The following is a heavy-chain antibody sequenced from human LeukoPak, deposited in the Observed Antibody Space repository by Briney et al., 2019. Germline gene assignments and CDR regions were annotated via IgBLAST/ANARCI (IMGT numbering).Heavy chain of an antibody. V-gene: IGHV4-61*02. CDR2: IYTSGST. CDR3: ARYDYGDYGDY. J-gene: IGHJ4*02. D-gene: IGHD4-17*01. CDR1: GGSISSGSYY. Sequence: SQTLSLTCTVSGGSISSGSYYWCWIRQPAGKGLEWIGRIYTSGSTNYNPSLKSRVTISVDTSKNQFSLKLSSVNAADTAVYYCARYDYGDYGDYWGQGTLVTVSS.